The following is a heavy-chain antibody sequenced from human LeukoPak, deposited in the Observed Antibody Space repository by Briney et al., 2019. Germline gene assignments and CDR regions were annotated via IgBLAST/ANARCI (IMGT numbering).Heavy chain of an antibody. CDR2: IYHSGST. V-gene: IGHV4-4*02. Sequence: SETLSLTCAVSGGSISSSNWWSWVRQPPGKGLEWIGEIYHSGSTNYNPSLKSRVTISVDTSKNQFSLKLSSVTAADTAVYYCAIGNGGSYTVRYFDYWGQGALVTVSS. CDR1: GGSISSSNW. J-gene: IGHJ4*02. D-gene: IGHD1-26*01. CDR3: AIGNGGSYTVRYFDY.